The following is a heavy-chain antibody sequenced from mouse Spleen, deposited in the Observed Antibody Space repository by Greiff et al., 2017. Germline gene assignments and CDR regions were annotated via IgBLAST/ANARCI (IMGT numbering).Heavy chain of an antibody. Sequence: EVKLVESGGGLVKPGGSLKLSCAASGFTFSDYGMHWVRQTPEKGLEWVAFISSGSSTIYYADTFKGRFTFSRDNAKNTLFLQITSLTSEGTAKYYCAGVTTVFDYWGQGTTVTVSS. V-gene: IGHV5-17*01. CDR1: GFTFSDYG. CDR2: ISSGSSTI. CDR3: AGVTTVFDY. J-gene: IGHJ2*01. D-gene: IGHD1-1*01.